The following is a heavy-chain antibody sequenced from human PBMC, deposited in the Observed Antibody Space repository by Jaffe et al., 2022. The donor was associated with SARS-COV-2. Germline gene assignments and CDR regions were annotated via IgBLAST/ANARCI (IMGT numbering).Heavy chain of an antibody. V-gene: IGHV4-39*01. D-gene: IGHD4-17*01. J-gene: IGHJ5*02. CDR3: ASRVYRDSAHR. Sequence: QLQLQESGPGLVKPSETLSLTCTVSGGSISSTSYVWAWIRQPPGKGLEWIGDIYYSGSTYYNPSLKSRVTISVDTSKSQFSLRLSSVTAIDTAVYYCASRVYRDSAHRWGQGTLVTVSS. CDR2: IYYSGST. CDR1: GGSISSTSYV.